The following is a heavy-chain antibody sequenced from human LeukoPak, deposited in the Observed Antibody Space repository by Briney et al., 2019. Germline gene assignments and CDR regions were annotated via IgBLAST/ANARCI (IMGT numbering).Heavy chain of an antibody. CDR1: GFTFSSYG. Sequence: PGGSLRLSCAASGFTFSSYGMHWVRQAPGKGLEWVAFIRYDGSNKYYADSVKGRFTISRDNSKNTLYLQMNSLRAEDTAVYYCAKDGVVVVAATHWGQGTLVTVSS. CDR3: AKDGVVVVAATH. D-gene: IGHD2-15*01. CDR2: IRYDGSNK. V-gene: IGHV3-30*02. J-gene: IGHJ4*02.